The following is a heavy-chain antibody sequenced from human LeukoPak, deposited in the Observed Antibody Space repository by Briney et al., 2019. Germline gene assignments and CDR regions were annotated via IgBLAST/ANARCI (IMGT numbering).Heavy chain of an antibody. Sequence: SETLSLTCTVSGHSFSSGYYWGWIRQPPGKGLEWIGSIYHSGSTYSNPSLKSQVTISVDTSKNQFSLKLSSVTAADTAVYYCARDRLFGSGNYAYSDYWGQGTLVTVSS. J-gene: IGHJ4*02. V-gene: IGHV4-38-2*02. CDR3: ARDRLFGSGNYAYSDY. CDR2: IYHSGST. CDR1: GHSFSSGYY. D-gene: IGHD3-10*01.